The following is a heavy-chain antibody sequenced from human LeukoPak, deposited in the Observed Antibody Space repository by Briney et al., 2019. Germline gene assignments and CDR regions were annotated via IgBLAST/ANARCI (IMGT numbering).Heavy chain of an antibody. CDR1: GYTFTTYY. J-gene: IGHJ3*01. V-gene: IGHV1-46*01. CDR2: IDPAGGST. Sequence: ASVKVSCKASGYTFTTYYIHWVRQAPGQGLEWMGRIDPAGGSTSYAQKFQGRVTMTRDTSTSTVYMELGGLRSDDTAVYYCAREGCSGTSCSTIRAFDVWGQGTVVTVSS. D-gene: IGHD2-2*01. CDR3: AREGCSGTSCSTIRAFDV.